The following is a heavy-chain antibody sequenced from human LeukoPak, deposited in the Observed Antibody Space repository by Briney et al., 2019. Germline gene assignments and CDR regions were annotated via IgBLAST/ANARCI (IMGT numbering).Heavy chain of an antibody. CDR3: ARDLSYSFDY. CDR2: IKSDGGST. Sequence: GGSLRLSCAASGFTFSSYGMHWVRQAPGKGLVWVSRIKSDGGSTSYADSVKGRFTISRDNAKNTLYLQMNSLRVEDMAVYYCARDLSYSFDYWGQGTLVTVSS. J-gene: IGHJ4*02. CDR1: GFTFSSYG. V-gene: IGHV3-74*01. D-gene: IGHD5-18*01.